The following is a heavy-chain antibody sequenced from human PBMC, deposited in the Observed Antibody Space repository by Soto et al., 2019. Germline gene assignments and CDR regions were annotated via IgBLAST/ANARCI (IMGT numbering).Heavy chain of an antibody. CDR2: VYYNGNT. J-gene: IGHJ4*02. V-gene: IGHV4-39*01. CDR3: ARLNYYASVMDY. Sequence: QLQLQESGPGLVKPSETLSLTCTVSGGSISSSSYYWGWIRQSPGKGLEWIGTVYYNGNTYYNPSLKSLVTISGDTSKNQFSLKLSSVTPADTAVYYCARLNYYASVMDYWGQGTMVTVSS. D-gene: IGHD3-10*01. CDR1: GGSISSSSYY.